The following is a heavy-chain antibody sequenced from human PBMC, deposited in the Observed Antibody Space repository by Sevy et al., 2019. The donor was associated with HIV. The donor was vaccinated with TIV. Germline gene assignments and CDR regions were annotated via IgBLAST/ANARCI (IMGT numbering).Heavy chain of an antibody. V-gene: IGHV1-18*01. D-gene: IGHD2-15*01. CDR2: ISAYNGNT. Sequence: ASVKVSCKASGYTFTSYGISWVRQAPGQGLEWMGWISAYNGNTNYAQKLQGRVTMTTDTSTSTAYMELRSLRSDDTAVYYCARDGYCSSGSCYPNYYYGMDVWGQGTTVTVSS. CDR3: ARDGYCSSGSCYPNYYYGMDV. J-gene: IGHJ6*02. CDR1: GYTFTSYG.